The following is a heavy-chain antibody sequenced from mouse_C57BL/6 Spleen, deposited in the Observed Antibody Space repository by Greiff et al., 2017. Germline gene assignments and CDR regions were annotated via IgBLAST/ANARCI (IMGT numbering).Heavy chain of an antibody. CDR3: TVLHHGAY. D-gene: IGHD1-1*01. Sequence: EVKVVESGGGLVQPGGSMKLSCVASGFTFSNYWMNWVRQSPEKGLEWVAQIRLKSDNYATHYAESVKGRFTISRDDSKSSVYLQMNNLRAEDTGIYYCTVLHHGAYWGQGTLVTVSA. CDR1: GFTFSNYW. CDR2: IRLKSDNYAT. V-gene: IGHV6-3*01. J-gene: IGHJ3*01.